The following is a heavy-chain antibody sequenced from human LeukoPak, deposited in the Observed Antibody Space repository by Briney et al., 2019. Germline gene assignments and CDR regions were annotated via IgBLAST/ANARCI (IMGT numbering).Heavy chain of an antibody. D-gene: IGHD1-1*01. CDR2: IYYSGST. Sequence: SETLSLTCTVSGGSISSYYWSWIRQAPGKGLEWIGYIYYSGSTNYNPSLKSRVTISVDTSKNQFSLKLSSVTAADTAVYYCASSGNYNWFDPWGQGTLVTVSS. V-gene: IGHV4-59*01. CDR1: GGSISSYY. J-gene: IGHJ5*02. CDR3: ASSGNYNWFDP.